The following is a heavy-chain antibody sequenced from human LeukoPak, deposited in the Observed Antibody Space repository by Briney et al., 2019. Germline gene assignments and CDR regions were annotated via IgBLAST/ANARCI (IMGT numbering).Heavy chain of an antibody. J-gene: IGHJ6*04. CDR2: IYYSGST. V-gene: IGHV4-59*01. D-gene: IGHD1-26*01. CDR3: ARAQVNSGSYLGMDV. CDR1: GGSISSYY. Sequence: SETLSLTCTVSGGSISSYYWSWIRQPPGKGLEWIGYIYYSGSTNYNPSLKSRVTISVDTSKNQFSLKLSSVTAADTAVYYCARAQVNSGSYLGMDVWGKGTTVTVSS.